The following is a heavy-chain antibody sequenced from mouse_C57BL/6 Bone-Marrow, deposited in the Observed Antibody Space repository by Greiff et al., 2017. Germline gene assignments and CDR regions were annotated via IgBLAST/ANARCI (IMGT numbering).Heavy chain of an antibody. CDR3: AQRGYFDY. CDR1: GYTFTSYT. V-gene: IGHV1-4*01. J-gene: IGHJ2*01. Sequence: QVQLKESGAELARPGASVKMSCKASGYTFTSYTMHWVKQRPGQGLEWIGYINPSSGYTKYNQKFKDKATFTADKSSSTAYMQLSSLTSEDSAVYYCAQRGYFDYWGQGTTLTVSS. CDR2: INPSSGYT.